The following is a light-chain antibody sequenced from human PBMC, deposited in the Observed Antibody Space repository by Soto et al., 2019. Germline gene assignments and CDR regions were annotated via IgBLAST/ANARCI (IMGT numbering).Light chain of an antibody. J-gene: IGKJ1*01. CDR2: GAS. CDR1: QSISTW. Sequence: DIQMTQSPSTLSASVGDRITITCRASQSISTWLAWYQQRPGMPPKLLIYGASTLQSGVPSRSSGSGSGTEFSLTISSLQPDDFATYYCQQYNGDSRTFGQGTKVEIK. V-gene: IGKV1-5*03. CDR3: QQYNGDSRT.